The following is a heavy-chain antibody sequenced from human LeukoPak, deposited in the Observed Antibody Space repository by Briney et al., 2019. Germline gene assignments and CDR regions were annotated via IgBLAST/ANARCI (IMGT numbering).Heavy chain of an antibody. CDR3: ARHSICFAP. CDR1: GGSISSYY. Sequence: SETLSLTCTVSGGSISSYYWSWIRQPPGKGLEWIGYISYSGSTNYNPSLKSRVTISVDTSKNQFSLKLTSVTAADTAVYYCARHSICFAPWGQGTLVTVSS. J-gene: IGHJ5*02. V-gene: IGHV4-59*08. CDR2: ISYSGST.